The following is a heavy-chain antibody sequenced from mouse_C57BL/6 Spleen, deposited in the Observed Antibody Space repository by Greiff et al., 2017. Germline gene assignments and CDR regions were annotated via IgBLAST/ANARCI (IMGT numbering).Heavy chain of an antibody. CDR3: TREGDYDERYFDV. CDR2: IDPETGGT. V-gene: IGHV1-15*01. D-gene: IGHD2-4*01. Sequence: QVQLQQSGAELVRPGASVTLSCKASGYTFTDYEMHWVKQTPVHGLEWIGAIDPETGGTAYNQKFKGKAILTADKSSSTAYMELRSLTSEDSAVYYCTREGDYDERYFDVWGTGTTVTVSS. J-gene: IGHJ1*03. CDR1: GYTFTDYE.